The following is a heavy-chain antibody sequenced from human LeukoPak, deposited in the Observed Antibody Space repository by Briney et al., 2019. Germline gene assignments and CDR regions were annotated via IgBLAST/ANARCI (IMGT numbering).Heavy chain of an antibody. V-gene: IGHV1-2*02. D-gene: IGHD3-16*02. CDR2: VNPNSGGT. Sequence: ASVKVSCKASGYTFTGYYMHWVRQAPGQGLEWMGWVNPNSGGTNYAQKFQGRVTMTRDTSISTAYMELSRLRSDDTAVYYCARDYVWGSYRPAYYFDYWGQGTLVTVSS. CDR1: GYTFTGYY. CDR3: ARDYVWGSYRPAYYFDY. J-gene: IGHJ4*02.